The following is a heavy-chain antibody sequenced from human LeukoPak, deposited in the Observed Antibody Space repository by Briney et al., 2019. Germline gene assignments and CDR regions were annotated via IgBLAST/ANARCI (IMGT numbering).Heavy chain of an antibody. Sequence: SAKVSCKASGGTFSSYAISWVRQAPGQGLEWMGGIIPIFGTANYAQKFQGRVTITADESTSTAYMELSSLRSEDTAVYYCARSANTAMVEVCYFDYWGQGTLVTVSS. CDR3: ARSANTAMVEVCYFDY. CDR2: IIPIFGTA. CDR1: GGTFSSYA. D-gene: IGHD5-18*01. J-gene: IGHJ4*02. V-gene: IGHV1-69*01.